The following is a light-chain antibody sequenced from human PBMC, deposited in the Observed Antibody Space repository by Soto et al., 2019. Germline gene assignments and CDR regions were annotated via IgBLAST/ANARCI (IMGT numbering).Light chain of an antibody. J-gene: IGKJ1*01. CDR1: QGIRND. Sequence: QLTKSPSLLSAYVLPRVGSHCWASQGIRNDLGWYQQKPGKAPKLLIYAASSLQSGVPSRFSGSGSGTDFTLTISSLQPEDFATYYCLQDYNYPRTFGQGTKVDI. CDR3: LQDYNYPRT. V-gene: IGKV1-6*01. CDR2: AAS.